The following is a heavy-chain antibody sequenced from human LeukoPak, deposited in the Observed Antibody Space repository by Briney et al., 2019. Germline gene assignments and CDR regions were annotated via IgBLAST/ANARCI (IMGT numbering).Heavy chain of an antibody. CDR1: RFTFSSYA. V-gene: IGHV3-23*01. J-gene: IGHJ5*02. CDR2: ISGSGGST. CDR3: AKDKSDYVWGSYRQINWFDP. D-gene: IGHD3-16*02. Sequence: GGSLRLSCAASRFTFSSYAMSWVRQAPGKGLEWVSAISGSGGSTYYAGSVKGRFTISRDNSKNTLYLQMNSLRAEDTAVYYCAKDKSDYVWGSYRQINWFDPWGQGTLVTVSS.